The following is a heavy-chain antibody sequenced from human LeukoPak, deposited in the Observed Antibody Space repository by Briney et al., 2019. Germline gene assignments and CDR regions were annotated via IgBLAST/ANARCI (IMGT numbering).Heavy chain of an antibody. Sequence: PSEILSLTCTVPGGSVTSGTYYWTWIRPPPGKGLEWIGYMDYDGSTNYNPSLKSRLSISVDTSKNQFSLKLSSVTAADTAVYYCERDGVPSASPYYYYYAMDVWGQGTTVTVSS. V-gene: IGHV4-61*01. J-gene: IGHJ6*02. CDR3: ERDGVPSASPYYYYYAMDV. D-gene: IGHD2-2*01. CDR1: GGSVTSGTYY. CDR2: MDYDGST.